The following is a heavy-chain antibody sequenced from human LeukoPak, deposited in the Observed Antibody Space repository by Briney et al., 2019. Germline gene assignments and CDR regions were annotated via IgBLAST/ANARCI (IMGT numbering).Heavy chain of an antibody. CDR2: ISSSSSTI. CDR1: GFTFSSYG. V-gene: IGHV3-48*04. D-gene: IGHD6-13*01. CDR3: ARVAAAAGRYYYYYYMDV. J-gene: IGHJ6*03. Sequence: EGSLRLSCTASGFTFSSYGMSWVRQAPGKGLEWVSYISSSSSTIYYADSVKGRFTISRDNAKNTLYLQMNSLRAEDTAVYYCARVAAAAGRYYYYYYMDVWGKGTTVTVSS.